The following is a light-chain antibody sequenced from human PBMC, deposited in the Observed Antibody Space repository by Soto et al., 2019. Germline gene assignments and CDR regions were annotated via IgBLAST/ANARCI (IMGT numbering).Light chain of an antibody. J-gene: IGLJ2*01. V-gene: IGLV2-8*01. Sequence: QSVLTQPPSASGSPGQSVTISCTGTSSDIGGYNSVSWYQQHPGKAPRLMIYEVNKRPSGVPDRFSGSKSGYTASLTVSGLQTEDEADYYCGSKAGSDKHVVFGGGTKLTVL. CDR3: GSKAGSDKHVV. CDR1: SSDIGGYNS. CDR2: EVN.